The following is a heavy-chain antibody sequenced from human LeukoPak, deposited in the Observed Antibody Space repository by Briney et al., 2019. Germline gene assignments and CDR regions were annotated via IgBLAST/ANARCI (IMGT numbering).Heavy chain of an antibody. Sequence: GSLRLSCAASGFTFSSYSMNWIRQPPGKGLEWIGEINHSGSTNYNPSLKSRVTISVDTSKNQFSLKLSSVTAADTAVYYCARGNTATSRWGQGTLVTVSS. CDR3: ARGNTATSR. J-gene: IGHJ4*02. V-gene: IGHV4-34*01. CDR1: GFTFSSYS. D-gene: IGHD5-18*01. CDR2: INHSGST.